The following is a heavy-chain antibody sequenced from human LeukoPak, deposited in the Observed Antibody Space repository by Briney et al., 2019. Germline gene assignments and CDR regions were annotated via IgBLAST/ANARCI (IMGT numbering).Heavy chain of an antibody. Sequence: GGSLRLSCAASGFTFSSYGMHWVRQAPGKGLEWVAVISYDGSNKYYADSVKGRFTISRDNSKNTLYLQMNSLRAEDAAVYYCAKDYFDYWGQGTLVTVSS. V-gene: IGHV3-30*18. CDR3: AKDYFDY. CDR2: ISYDGSNK. CDR1: GFTFSSYG. J-gene: IGHJ4*02.